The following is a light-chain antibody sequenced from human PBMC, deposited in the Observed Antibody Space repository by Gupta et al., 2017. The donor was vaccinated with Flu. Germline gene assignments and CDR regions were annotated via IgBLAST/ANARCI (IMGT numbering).Light chain of an antibody. J-gene: IGKJ2*01. Sequence: EIVLTQSPGTLSLSPGGRATLSCRASQNVSSSYLAWYQQKPGQAPRLLIYGASSRATGIPDRFSGSGSGTDFTLTISRLEPEDFAVYYCQQYGSSPPYTFGQGTKLEIK. V-gene: IGKV3-20*01. CDR3: QQYGSSPPYT. CDR1: QNVSSSY. CDR2: GAS.